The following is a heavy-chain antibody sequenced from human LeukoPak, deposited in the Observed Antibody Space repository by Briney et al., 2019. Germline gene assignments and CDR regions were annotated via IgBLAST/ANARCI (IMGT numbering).Heavy chain of an antibody. Sequence: GGSLRLSWAAFALTLISYAMHSVRQAPGKGLEWVAVISYDGSNKYYADSVKGRFTISRDNSKNTVFMEMNSLKHEAMSFCYRHDSDPTSGVTSTPAAYWGQGTLVTVSS. D-gene: IGHD2-2*01. CDR1: ALTLISYA. V-gene: IGHV3-30-3*01. J-gene: IGHJ4*02. CDR3: HDSDPTSGVTSTPAAY. CDR2: ISYDGSNK.